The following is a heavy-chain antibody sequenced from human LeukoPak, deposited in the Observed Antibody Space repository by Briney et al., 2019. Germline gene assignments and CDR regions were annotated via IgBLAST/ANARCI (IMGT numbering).Heavy chain of an antibody. CDR2: IGGSSSPI. CDR3: ARSSGYPYFDY. Sequence: PGGSLRLSCAASGFTFSSYSMSWVRQAPGKGLEWLSYIGGSSSPIYYADFVKGRFTISRDNAKSSVYLQMNSLRAEDTAVYYCARSSGYPYFDYWGQGTLVTVSS. CDR1: GFTFSSYS. D-gene: IGHD3-22*01. J-gene: IGHJ4*02. V-gene: IGHV3-48*01.